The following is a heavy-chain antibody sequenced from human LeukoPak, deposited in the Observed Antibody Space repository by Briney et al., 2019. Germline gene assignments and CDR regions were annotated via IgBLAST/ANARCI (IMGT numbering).Heavy chain of an antibody. CDR1: GFTFSSYA. CDR2: ISGSGGST. J-gene: IGHJ4*02. CDR3: AKDFEGIVVVVAATLTY. D-gene: IGHD2-15*01. Sequence: PGASLRLSCAASGFTFSSYAMSWVRQAPGKGLEWVSAISGSGGSTYYADSVKGRFTISRDNSKNTLYLQMNSLRAEDTAVYYCAKDFEGIVVVVAATLTYGGQGTRVTV. V-gene: IGHV3-23*01.